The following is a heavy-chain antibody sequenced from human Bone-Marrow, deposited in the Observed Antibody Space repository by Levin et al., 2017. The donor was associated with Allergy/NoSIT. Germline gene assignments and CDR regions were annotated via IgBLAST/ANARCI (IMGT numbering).Heavy chain of an antibody. Sequence: GESLKISCKASGYTFTYCSLHWLQQAPGQGLERMRWITLYNGNINYAKKFQSRVTITRDMSLRTAYIELSSLRSEDSAVYYWARYMFRVVRLCLIYRAPNSGKGCFDPWGQGTLVTVSS. CDR3: ARYMFRVVRLCLIYRAPNSGKGCFDP. CDR1: GYTFTYCS. CDR2: ITLYNGNI. V-gene: IGHV1-68*02. D-gene: IGHD3-16*02. J-gene: IGHJ5*02.